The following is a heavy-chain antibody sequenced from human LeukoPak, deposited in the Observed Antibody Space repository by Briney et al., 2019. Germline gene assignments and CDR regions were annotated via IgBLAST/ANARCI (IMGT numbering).Heavy chain of an antibody. CDR2: IFPVDSDT. V-gene: IGHV5-51*01. CDR3: ARRKRHYDFWSGYYAFDY. Sequence: GESLKISCKGSGYSFTSYWIGWVRQMPGKGLEWMGIIFPVDSDTRYSPSFQGQVTISADKSISTAYLQWSSLKASDTAMYYCARRKRHYDFWSGYYAFDYWGQGTLVTVSS. D-gene: IGHD3-3*01. CDR1: GYSFTSYW. J-gene: IGHJ4*02.